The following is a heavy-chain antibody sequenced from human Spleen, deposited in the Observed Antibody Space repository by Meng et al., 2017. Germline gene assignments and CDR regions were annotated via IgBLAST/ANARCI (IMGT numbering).Heavy chain of an antibody. J-gene: IGHJ4*02. D-gene: IGHD2-2*01. CDR2: INAVFGTT. CDR3: ARKAGNCISTTCYSLDY. V-gene: IGHV1-69*05. CDR1: GGIFSNYV. Sequence: VKVSCKALGGIFSNYVIGWVRQAPGQGLEWMGGINAVFGTTNYAQKFQGRVTITTDESTSTVYMELTRLTSEDTAVYFCARKAGNCISTTCYSLDYWGQGT.